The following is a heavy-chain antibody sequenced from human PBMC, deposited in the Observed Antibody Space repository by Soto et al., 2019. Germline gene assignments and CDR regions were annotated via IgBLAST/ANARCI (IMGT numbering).Heavy chain of an antibody. CDR2: ISAYNGNT. D-gene: IGHD2-2*01. Sequence: GASVKVSCKASGYTFTSYGISWVRQAPGQGLEWMGWISAYNGNTNYAQKLQGRVTMTTDTSTSTAYMELRSLRSDDTAVYYCARDVSQDIVVVPAEYYYGMDVWGQGTTVTVS. J-gene: IGHJ6*02. CDR1: GYTFTSYG. CDR3: ARDVSQDIVVVPAEYYYGMDV. V-gene: IGHV1-18*01.